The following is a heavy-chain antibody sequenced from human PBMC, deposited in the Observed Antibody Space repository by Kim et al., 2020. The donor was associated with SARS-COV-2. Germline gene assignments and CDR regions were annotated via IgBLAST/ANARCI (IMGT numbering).Heavy chain of an antibody. J-gene: IGHJ6*02. CDR1: GGSISSYY. CDR2: IYYSGST. CDR3: ASSAVVPAAMRDYYYGMDV. D-gene: IGHD2-2*01. Sequence: SETLSLTCTVSGGSISSYYWSWIRQPPGKGLEWIGYIYYSGSTNYNPSLKSRVTISVDTSKNQFSLKLSSVTAADTAVYYCASSAVVPAAMRDYYYGMDVWGQGTTVTVSS. V-gene: IGHV4-59*01.